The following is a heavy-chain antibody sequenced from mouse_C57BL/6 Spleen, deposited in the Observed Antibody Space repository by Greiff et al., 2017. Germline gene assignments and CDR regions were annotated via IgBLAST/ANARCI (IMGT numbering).Heavy chain of an antibody. D-gene: IGHD3-3*01. CDR2: IYPGDGDT. J-gene: IGHJ2*01. Sequence: VQLQQSGPELVKPGASVKISCKASGYAFSSSWMNWVKQRPGKGLEWIGRIYPGDGDTNYNGKFKGKATLTADKSSSTAYMQLSSLTSEDSAVYFCARERAYSYYFDDWGQGTTLTVSS. V-gene: IGHV1-82*01. CDR1: GYAFSSSW. CDR3: ARERAYSYYFDD.